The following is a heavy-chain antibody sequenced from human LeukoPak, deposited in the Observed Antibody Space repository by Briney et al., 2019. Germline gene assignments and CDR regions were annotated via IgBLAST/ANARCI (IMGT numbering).Heavy chain of an antibody. V-gene: IGHV4-59*01. D-gene: IGHD5-18*01. CDR2: IYYSGST. CDR1: GGSISSYY. J-gene: IGHJ4*02. CDR3: ARGAGGYSYGH. Sequence: SETLSLTCTVSGGSISSYYWSWIRQPPGKGLEWIGYIYYSGSTNYNPSLKSQVTISVDTSKNQSSLKLSSVTAADSAVYYCARGAGGYSYGHWGQGTLVTVSS.